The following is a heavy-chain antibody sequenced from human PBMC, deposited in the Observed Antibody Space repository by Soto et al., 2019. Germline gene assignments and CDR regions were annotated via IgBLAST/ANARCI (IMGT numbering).Heavy chain of an antibody. J-gene: IGHJ4*02. D-gene: IGHD5-18*01. V-gene: IGHV4-34*01. CDR3: ARLFTAMVRPGFDY. Sequence: SETLSLTCAVYGGSFSGYYWSWIRQPPGKGLEWIGEINHSGSTNYNPSLKSRVTISVDTSKNQFSLKLSSVTAADTAVYYCARLFTAMVRPGFDYWGQGTLVTVSS. CDR2: INHSGST. CDR1: GGSFSGYY.